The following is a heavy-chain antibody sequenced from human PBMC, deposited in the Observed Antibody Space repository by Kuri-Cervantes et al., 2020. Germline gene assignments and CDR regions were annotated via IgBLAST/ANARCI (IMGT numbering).Heavy chain of an antibody. CDR2: IIPIFGTA. Sequence: SENVSCKASGGTFSSYAISWVRQAPGQGLEWMGGIIPIFGTANYAQKFQGRVTITRDTSASTAYMELSSLRSEDTAVYYCARGRGYSGRYFDYWGQGTLVTVSS. V-gene: IGHV1-69*05. D-gene: IGHD5-12*01. J-gene: IGHJ4*02. CDR1: GGTFSSYA. CDR3: ARGRGYSGRYFDY.